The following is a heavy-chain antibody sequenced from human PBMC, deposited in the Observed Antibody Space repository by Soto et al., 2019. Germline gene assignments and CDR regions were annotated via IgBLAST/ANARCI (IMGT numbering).Heavy chain of an antibody. CDR3: ASIMGAIHFDY. CDR1: GGSISSYY. V-gene: IGHV4-59*05. D-gene: IGHD1-26*01. CDR2: IYYSGGT. J-gene: IGHJ4*02. Sequence: LTCTVSGGSISSYYWTWIRQPPGKGLEWIGHIYYSGGTYYNPSLKSRVTISVDTSKNQFSLKLSSVTAADTAVYYCASIMGAIHFDYWGQGTLVTVSS.